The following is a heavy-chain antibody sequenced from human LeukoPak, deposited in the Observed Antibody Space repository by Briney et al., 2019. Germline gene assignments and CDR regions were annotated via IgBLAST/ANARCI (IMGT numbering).Heavy chain of an antibody. D-gene: IGHD3-10*01. CDR1: GYSFASFG. V-gene: IGHV1-18*01. CDR2: ISAYNGDT. CDR3: ARGGYYGSGSFPDY. J-gene: IGHJ4*02. Sequence: ASVKVCWKASGYSFASFGINWVRQAPGQGLVWMGWISAYNGDTNYAQNLQGRVTMTTDTSTSTAYMDLRSLRSDDTAVYYCARGGYYGSGSFPDYWGQGTLVTVSS.